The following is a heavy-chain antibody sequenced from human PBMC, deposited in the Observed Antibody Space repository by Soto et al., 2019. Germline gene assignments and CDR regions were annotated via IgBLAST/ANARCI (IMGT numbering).Heavy chain of an antibody. J-gene: IGHJ4*02. CDR2: IIPIFGTA. V-gene: IGHV1-69*13. Sequence: GASVKVSCKASGGTFSSYAISWVRQAPGQRLEWMGGIIPIFGTANYAQKFQGRVTITAEESTSTAYMELSRLRSEDTAVYYCARIRDPAHVFDYWGQGTVVTVPQ. CDR1: GGTFSSYA. CDR3: ARIRDPAHVFDY.